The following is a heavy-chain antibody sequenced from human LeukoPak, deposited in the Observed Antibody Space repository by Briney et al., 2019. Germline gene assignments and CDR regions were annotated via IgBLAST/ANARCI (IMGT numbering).Heavy chain of an antibody. V-gene: IGHV4-30-2*01. CDR1: GGSISSGGYY. J-gene: IGHJ4*02. D-gene: IGHD3-3*01. Sequence: PSQTLSLTCTVSGGSISSGGYYWSWIRQPPGKGLEWIGYIYHSGSTYYNPSLKSRVTISVDRSKNQFSLKLSSVTAADTAVYYCARHATTYYDFWSGYYEAFDYWGQGTLVTVSS. CDR3: ARHATTYYDFWSGYYEAFDY. CDR2: IYHSGST.